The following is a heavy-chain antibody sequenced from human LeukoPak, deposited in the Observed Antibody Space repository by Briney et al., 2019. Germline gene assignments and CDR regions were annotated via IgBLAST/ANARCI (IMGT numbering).Heavy chain of an antibody. V-gene: IGHV4-4*08. CDR1: GGSISSYY. Sequence: SETLSLTCTVSGGSISSYYWSWIRQPPGKGLEWIGRIYSSGSTNYNPSLKSRVTISVDTSKNQFSLKLSSVTAADTAVYYCARYEAVAGVFDYWGQGTLVTVSS. CDR3: ARYEAVAGVFDY. J-gene: IGHJ4*02. D-gene: IGHD6-19*01. CDR2: IYSSGST.